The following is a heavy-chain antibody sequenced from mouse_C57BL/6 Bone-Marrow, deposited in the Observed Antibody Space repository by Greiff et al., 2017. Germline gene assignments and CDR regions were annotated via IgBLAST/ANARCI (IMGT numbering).Heavy chain of an antibody. V-gene: IGHV1-20*01. D-gene: IGHD2-2*01. Sequence: EVKLMESGPELVKPGDSVKISCKASGYSFTGYFMNWVMQSHGKSLEWIGRINPYNGDTFYNQKFKGKATLTVDKSSSTAHMELRSLTSEDSAVYYCARGIYGYDGTFDYWGQGTTLTVSS. CDR1: GYSFTGYF. CDR3: ARGIYGYDGTFDY. J-gene: IGHJ2*01. CDR2: INPYNGDT.